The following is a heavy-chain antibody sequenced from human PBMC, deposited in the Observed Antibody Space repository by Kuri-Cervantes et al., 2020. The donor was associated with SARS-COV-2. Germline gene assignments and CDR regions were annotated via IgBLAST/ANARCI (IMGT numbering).Heavy chain of an antibody. Sequence: GESLKISCAASGFTFSNYSMNWVRQAPGKGLEWVSSISSSSSYIYYADSVKGRFTISRDNAKNSLYLQMNSLRAEDTAVYYCARDPDWGVATRTYDYWGQGTLVTVSS. D-gene: IGHD5-12*01. J-gene: IGHJ4*02. V-gene: IGHV3-21*01. CDR2: ISSSSSYI. CDR1: GFTFSNYS. CDR3: ARDPDWGVATRTYDY.